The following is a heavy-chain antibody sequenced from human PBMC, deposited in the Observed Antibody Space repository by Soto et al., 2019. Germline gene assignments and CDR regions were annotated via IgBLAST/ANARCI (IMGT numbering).Heavy chain of an antibody. CDR2: INYSGSA. V-gene: IGHV4-34*01. CDR1: GGSFSGYY. D-gene: IGHD2-21*02. Sequence: PSETLSLTCAVYGGSFSGYYWSWIRQPPGKGLEWIGEINYSGSANYNPSLQSRITISVDTSKNLFSLNLSSVTAADTAVYFCVREDDGGDRDYYGLDVWGQGTMVTVSS. CDR3: VREDDGGDRDYYGLDV. J-gene: IGHJ6*02.